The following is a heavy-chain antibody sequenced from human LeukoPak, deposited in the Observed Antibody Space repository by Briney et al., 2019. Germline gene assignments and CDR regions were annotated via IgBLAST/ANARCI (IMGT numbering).Heavy chain of an antibody. D-gene: IGHD6-19*01. CDR2: IYKAGNT. J-gene: IGHJ3*02. CDR1: GGSISSTTYY. Sequence: SETLSLTCTVSGGSISSTTYYWAWIRQPPGKGLEWIGSIYKAGNTNYSPSRRSRVFISVDTSNNQFSLSLSSVTAADTAVYFCARDRGSGWSTGAFDIWGQGTMVTVSS. CDR3: ARDRGSGWSTGAFDI. V-gene: IGHV4-39*02.